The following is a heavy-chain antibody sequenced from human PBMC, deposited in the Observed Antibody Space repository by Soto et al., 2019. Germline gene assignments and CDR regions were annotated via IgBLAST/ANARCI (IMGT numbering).Heavy chain of an antibody. D-gene: IGHD3-9*01. J-gene: IGHJ4*02. Sequence: GGSLRLSCAASGFTFSSYAMNWVRQAPGKGLEWVSGLSGSGIRTYYADSVKGRFTISRDNSKNTLYLQMNSLRAEDTAVYYCAKDEGGPRSTIYYFDYWGQGTLVTVSS. CDR1: GFTFSSYA. V-gene: IGHV3-23*01. CDR3: AKDEGGPRSTIYYFDY. CDR2: LSGSGIRT.